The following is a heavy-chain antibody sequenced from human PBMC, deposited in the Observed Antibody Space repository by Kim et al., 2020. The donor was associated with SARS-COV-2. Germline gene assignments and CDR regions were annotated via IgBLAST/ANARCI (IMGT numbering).Heavy chain of an antibody. CDR3: ARRSPIIVATITSAYFSYYFDY. J-gene: IGHJ4*02. V-gene: IGHV4-39*01. CDR1: GGSISSSSYY. CDR2: IYYSGST. D-gene: IGHD5-12*01. Sequence: SETLSLTCTVSGGSISSSSYYWGWIRQPPGKGLEWIGSIYYSGSTYYNPSLKSRVTISVDTSKNQFSLKLSSVTAADTAVYYCARRSPIIVATITSAYFSYYFDYWGQGTLVTVSS.